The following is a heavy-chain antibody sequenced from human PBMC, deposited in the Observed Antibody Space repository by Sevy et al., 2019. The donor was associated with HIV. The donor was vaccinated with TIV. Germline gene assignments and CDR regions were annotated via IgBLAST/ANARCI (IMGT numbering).Heavy chain of an antibody. J-gene: IGHJ4*02. Sequence: GGSLRLSCAASGFTFSSYGMHWVRQAPGKGLEWVAFIRYDGSNKYYADSVKGRFTISRDNSKNTLYLQMNSLRAEDTAVYYCAKDYRGVIAAAGTSPLGDYRGQGTLVTVSS. V-gene: IGHV3-30*02. D-gene: IGHD6-13*01. CDR3: AKDYRGVIAAAGTSPLGDY. CDR2: IRYDGSNK. CDR1: GFTFSSYG.